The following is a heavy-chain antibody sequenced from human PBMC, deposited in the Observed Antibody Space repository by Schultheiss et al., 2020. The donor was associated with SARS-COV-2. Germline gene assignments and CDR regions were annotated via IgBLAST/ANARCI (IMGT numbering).Heavy chain of an antibody. V-gene: IGHV1-69*13. J-gene: IGHJ6*02. Sequence: SVKVSCKASGGTFSSYAISWVRQAPGQGLEWMGWINPNSGGTSYAQKFQGRVTITADESTSTAYMELSSLRSEDTAVYYCARDYGYSNPWAYPRGTYYHYGMDVWGQGTTVTVSS. D-gene: IGHD5-12*01. CDR2: INPNSGGT. CDR3: ARDYGYSNPWAYPRGTYYHYGMDV. CDR1: GGTFSSYA.